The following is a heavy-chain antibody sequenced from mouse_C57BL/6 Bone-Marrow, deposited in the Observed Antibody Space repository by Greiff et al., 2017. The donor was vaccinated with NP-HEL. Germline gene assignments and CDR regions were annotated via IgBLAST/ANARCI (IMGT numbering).Heavy chain of an antibody. CDR1: GFTFSDYY. Sequence: EVQLVESGGGLVQPGGSLKLSCAASGFTFSDYYMYWVRQTPEKRLEWVAYISNGGGSTYYPDTVKGRFTISRDNAKNTLYLQMSRLKSEDTAMYYCARHGNRYAMDYWGQGTSVTVSS. D-gene: IGHD2-1*01. CDR3: ARHGNRYAMDY. CDR2: ISNGGGST. J-gene: IGHJ4*01. V-gene: IGHV5-12*01.